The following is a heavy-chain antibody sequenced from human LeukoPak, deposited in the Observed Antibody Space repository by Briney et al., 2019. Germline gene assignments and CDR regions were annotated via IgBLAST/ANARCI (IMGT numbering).Heavy chain of an antibody. CDR1: GGSISSGSYY. D-gene: IGHD3-3*01. V-gene: IGHV4-61*02. CDR3: AREKIGPALTIFGVDAFDI. CDR2: IYTSGST. J-gene: IGHJ3*02. Sequence: SQTLSLTCTVSGGSISSGSYYWSWIRQPAGKGLEWLGRIYTSGSTNYNPSLKSRVTISVDTSKNQFSLKLSSVTAADTAVYYCAREKIGPALTIFGVDAFDIWGQGTTVTVSS.